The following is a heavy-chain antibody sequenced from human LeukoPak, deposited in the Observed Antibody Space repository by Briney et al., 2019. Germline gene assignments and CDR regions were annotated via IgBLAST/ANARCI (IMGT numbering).Heavy chain of an antibody. CDR2: ISVYNGNT. CDR3: ARTWEVLSFWDY. Sequence: ASVKVSCKASGYTFTSYGISWVRQAPGQGLEWMGWISVYNGNTNYAQKLQGRVTTTTDTSTSTAYMELRSLRSDDTAVYYCARTWEVLSFWDYWGQGTLVSVSS. V-gene: IGHV1-18*01. CDR1: GYTFTSYG. J-gene: IGHJ4*02. D-gene: IGHD1-26*01.